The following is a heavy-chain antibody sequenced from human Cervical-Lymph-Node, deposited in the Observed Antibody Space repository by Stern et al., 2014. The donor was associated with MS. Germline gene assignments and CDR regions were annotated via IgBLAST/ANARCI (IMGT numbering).Heavy chain of an antibody. D-gene: IGHD2-2*01. CDR3: ASSVIGYCSSTSCYDYYYYGMDV. Sequence: QVQLVQSGAEVKKPGSSVKVSCKASGGTFSSYTISWVRQAPGQGLEWMGRIIPILGIANYAQKFQGRVTITADKSTSTAYMELSSLRSEDTAVYYCASSVIGYCSSTSCYDYYYYGMDVWGQGTTVTVSS. V-gene: IGHV1-69*02. CDR2: IIPILGIA. CDR1: GGTFSSYT. J-gene: IGHJ6*02.